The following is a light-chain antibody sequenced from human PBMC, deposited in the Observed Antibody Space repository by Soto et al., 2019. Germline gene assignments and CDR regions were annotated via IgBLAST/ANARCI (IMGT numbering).Light chain of an antibody. V-gene: IGLV2-8*01. CDR3: SSYAGSNNYV. J-gene: IGLJ1*01. CDR2: EVS. CDR1: SSDVGGYNF. Sequence: QSVLTQPPSASGSPGQSVTISCTGTSSDVGGYNFFSLDQHHPGKALKLMIYEVSKRPSGVPDRFSGSKSGNTASLTVSGLQAEDEADYYCSSYAGSNNYVFGTGTKVTV.